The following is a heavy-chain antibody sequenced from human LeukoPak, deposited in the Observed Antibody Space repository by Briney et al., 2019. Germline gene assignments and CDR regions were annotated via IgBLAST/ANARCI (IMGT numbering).Heavy chain of an antibody. J-gene: IGHJ4*02. Sequence: GGSLRLSCAASGFTVSSNYMSWVRQAPGKGLEWVSVINSGGSTYYADSVKGRFTISRDNSKNTLYLQMNSLRAEDTAVYYCASTVTTYFDYWGQGTLVTVSS. CDR2: INSGGST. V-gene: IGHV3-53*01. CDR1: GFTVSSNY. CDR3: ASTVTTYFDY. D-gene: IGHD4-17*01.